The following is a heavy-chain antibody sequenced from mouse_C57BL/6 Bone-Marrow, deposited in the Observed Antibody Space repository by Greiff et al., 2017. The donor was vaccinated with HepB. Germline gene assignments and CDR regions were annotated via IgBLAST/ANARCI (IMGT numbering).Heavy chain of an antibody. CDR2: IYPRSGNT. Sequence: QVQLKESGAELARPGASVKLSCKASGYTFTSYGISWVKQRTGQGLEWIGEIYPRSGNTYYNEKFKGKATLTADKSSSTAYMELRSLTSEDSAVYFCARDLHAMDYWGQGTSVTVSS. CDR3: ARDLHAMDY. CDR1: GYTFTSYG. J-gene: IGHJ4*01. V-gene: IGHV1-81*01.